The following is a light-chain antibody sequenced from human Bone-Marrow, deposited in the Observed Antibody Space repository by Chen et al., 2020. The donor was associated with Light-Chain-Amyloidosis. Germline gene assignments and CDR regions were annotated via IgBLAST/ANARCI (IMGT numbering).Light chain of an antibody. CDR1: NIGSTS. J-gene: IGLJ3*02. CDR2: DDS. V-gene: IGLV3-21*02. CDR3: QVWDRSSDRPV. Sequence: SYVLPQPSSVSVAPGQTATIACGGNNIGSTSVHWYQQTPGQAPLLVVYDDSDRPSGIPERLSGSNSGNTATLTISRVEAGDEADYYCQVWDRSSDRPVFGGVTKLTVL.